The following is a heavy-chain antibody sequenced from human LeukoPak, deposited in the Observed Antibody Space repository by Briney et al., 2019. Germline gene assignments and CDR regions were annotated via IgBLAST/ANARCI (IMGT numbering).Heavy chain of an antibody. CDR3: AKDWSGWTIYYFDY. Sequence: GRSLRLSCAASGFTFSSYGMHWVRQAPGKGLEWVAFIRYDGSNKYYADSVKGRFTISRDNSKNTLYLQMNSLRAEDTAVYYCAKDWSGWTIYYFDYWGQGTLVTVSS. J-gene: IGHJ4*02. CDR2: IRYDGSNK. CDR1: GFTFSSYG. D-gene: IGHD6-19*01. V-gene: IGHV3-30*02.